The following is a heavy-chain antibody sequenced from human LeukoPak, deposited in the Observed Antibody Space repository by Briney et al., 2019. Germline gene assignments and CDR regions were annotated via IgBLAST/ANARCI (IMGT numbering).Heavy chain of an antibody. Sequence: GGSLRLSCAASGFTFSNYWMNWVRQASGKGLVWVSRIASDGSSTTYADSVKGRFSISRDSAKNTLYLQMNSLRVEDTAVYYCARGRPHGNDYWGQGTLVTVSS. D-gene: IGHD4-23*01. CDR2: IASDGSST. V-gene: IGHV3-74*01. J-gene: IGHJ4*02. CDR3: ARGRPHGNDY. CDR1: GFTFSNYW.